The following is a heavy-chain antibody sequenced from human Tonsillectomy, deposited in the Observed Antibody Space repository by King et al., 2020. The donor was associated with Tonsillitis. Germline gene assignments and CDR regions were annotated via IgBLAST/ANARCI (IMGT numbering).Heavy chain of an antibody. D-gene: IGHD3-10*01. CDR2: IKSKPNGGAA. J-gene: IGHJ4*02. Sequence: VQLVESGGGLVKPGRSLRLSCTASGFTFGDYAMSWFRQAPGKGLEWVGFIKSKPNGGAAEYAAPVKGRFTISRDDSKSIAYLQMDSLKTEDTAVYYCARETFYYGSGYFDYWGQGTLVTVSS. V-gene: IGHV3-49*05. CDR3: ARETFYYGSGYFDY. CDR1: GFTFGDYA.